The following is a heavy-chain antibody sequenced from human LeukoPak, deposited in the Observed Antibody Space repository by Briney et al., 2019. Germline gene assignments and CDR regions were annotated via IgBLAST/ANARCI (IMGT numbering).Heavy chain of an antibody. CDR1: GGSNSSSSYY. J-gene: IGHJ5*02. Sequence: SETLSLTCTVSGGSNSSSSYYWGWIRQPPGKGLEWIGSIYYSGNTYYNPSLKSRVTISVDTSKNQFSLKLSSVTAADTAVYYCARGIGYWFDPWGQGTLVTVSS. CDR2: IYYSGNT. CDR3: ARGIGYWFDP. V-gene: IGHV4-39*07. D-gene: IGHD2/OR15-2a*01.